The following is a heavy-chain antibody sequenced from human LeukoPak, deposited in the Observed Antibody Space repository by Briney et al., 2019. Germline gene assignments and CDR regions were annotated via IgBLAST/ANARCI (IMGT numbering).Heavy chain of an antibody. CDR1: GFTVSSNY. D-gene: IGHD4-17*01. V-gene: IGHV3-53*01. J-gene: IGHJ4*02. CDR3: ARDAYAVADY. CDR2: IKGGGDGT. Sequence: GGSLRLSCAASGFTVSSNYMSWVRQAPGKGLEWVSHIKGGGDGTYYADSVKGRFTISRDNSKNTLYLQMNSLRAEDTAVYYCARDAYAVADYWGQGTLVTVSS.